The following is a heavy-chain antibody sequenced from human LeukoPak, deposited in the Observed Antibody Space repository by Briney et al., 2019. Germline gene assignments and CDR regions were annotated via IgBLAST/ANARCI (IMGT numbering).Heavy chain of an antibody. CDR2: IYYSGST. Sequence: PSETQSLTCTVSGGSISNKYWSWIRQPPGKGLEWIGYIYYSGSTNYNPSLKSRVTILVDTSKNQFSLKLSSVTAADTAVYYCARDSSSWYYYFDYWGQGTLVTVSS. D-gene: IGHD6-13*01. V-gene: IGHV4-59*12. CDR1: GGSISNKY. CDR3: ARDSSSWYYYFDY. J-gene: IGHJ4*02.